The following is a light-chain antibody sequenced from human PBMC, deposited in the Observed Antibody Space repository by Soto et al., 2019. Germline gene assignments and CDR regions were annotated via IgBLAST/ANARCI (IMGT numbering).Light chain of an antibody. J-gene: IGKJ2*01. Sequence: DIQMTQSPSTLSASVGGRVTITCRASQSISSWLAWYQQKPGKAPKLLIYDASTLESGVPSKFSGSVSGTEFTLTISSLHPDDFVTYYCQQYKTYPYSFGQGTKLEIK. V-gene: IGKV1-5*01. CDR3: QQYKTYPYS. CDR1: QSISSW. CDR2: DAS.